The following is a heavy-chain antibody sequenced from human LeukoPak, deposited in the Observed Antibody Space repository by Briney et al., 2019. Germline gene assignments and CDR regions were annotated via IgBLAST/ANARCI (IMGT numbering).Heavy chain of an antibody. Sequence: GGSLRLSCAASGFTFSSYGMHWVRQAPGKGLEWVAVIWYDGSNKYYADSVKGRFTISRDNSKNTLYLQMDSLRAEDTAVYYCAKEDDSWGPNNLDLWGQGTMVTVSS. CDR3: AKEDDSWGPNNLDL. J-gene: IGHJ3*01. V-gene: IGHV3-33*06. CDR1: GFTFSSYG. D-gene: IGHD7-27*01. CDR2: IWYDGSNK.